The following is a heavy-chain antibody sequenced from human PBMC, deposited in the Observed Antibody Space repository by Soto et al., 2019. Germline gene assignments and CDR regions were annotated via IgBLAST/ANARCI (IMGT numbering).Heavy chain of an antibody. CDR3: AADPSDGVTYPYYYYGMDV. D-gene: IGHD2-21*02. J-gene: IGHJ6*02. V-gene: IGHV1-58*01. Sequence: ASVKVSCKASGFTFTSSAVQWVRQARGQRLEWIGWIVVGSGNTNYAQKFQERVTITRDMSTSTAYMELSSLRSEDTAVYYCAADPSDGVTYPYYYYGMDVWGQGTTVTVSS. CDR2: IVVGSGNT. CDR1: GFTFTSSA.